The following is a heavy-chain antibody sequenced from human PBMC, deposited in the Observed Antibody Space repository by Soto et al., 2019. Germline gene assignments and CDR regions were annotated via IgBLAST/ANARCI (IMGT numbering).Heavy chain of an antibody. J-gene: IGHJ6*02. D-gene: IGHD4-17*01. CDR1: GGSISSSSYY. Sequence: PSETLSLTCTVSGGSISSSSYYWGWIRQPPGKGLEWIGSIYYSGSTYYNPSLKSRVTISVDASKNQFSLKLSSVTAADTAVYYCARQGQGLRYYCYGMDVWGQGTTVTVSS. CDR3: ARQGQGLRYYCYGMDV. V-gene: IGHV4-39*01. CDR2: IYYSGST.